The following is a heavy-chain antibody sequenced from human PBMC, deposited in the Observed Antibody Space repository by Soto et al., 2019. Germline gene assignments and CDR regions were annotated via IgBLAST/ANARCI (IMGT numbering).Heavy chain of an antibody. J-gene: IGHJ4*02. D-gene: IGHD5-12*01. CDR3: ASTRDGFVDY. Sequence: PSETLSLTCTVSSGSISSYYWSWIRQPPGKGLEWIGYIYYSGSTNYNPSLKSRVTISVDTSKNQFSLKLSSVTAADTAVYYCASTRDGFVDYWGQGTLVTVSS. CDR2: IYYSGST. CDR1: SGSISSYY. V-gene: IGHV4-59*01.